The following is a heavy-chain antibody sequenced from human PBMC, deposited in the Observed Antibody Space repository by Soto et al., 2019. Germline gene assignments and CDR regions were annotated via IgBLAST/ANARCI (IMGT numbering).Heavy chain of an antibody. CDR3: LLTTSAFGV. CDR1: GFTFSGYW. V-gene: IGHV3-7*01. Sequence: EVQLVESGGGLVQPGGSLRLSCAGSGFTFSGYWMNWVRQAPGKGLEWVANIKQDGSERNYVDSVKGRFTISRDNAKSSLYLQMNSLRAEDKAMYYCLLTTSAFGVWGQGTKVIVSS. CDR2: IKQDGSER. D-gene: IGHD1-1*01. J-gene: IGHJ3*01.